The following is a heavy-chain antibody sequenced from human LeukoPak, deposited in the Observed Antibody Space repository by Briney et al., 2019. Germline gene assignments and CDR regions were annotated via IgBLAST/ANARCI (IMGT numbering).Heavy chain of an antibody. CDR1: GFTFSTYA. CDR2: IRRSSET. CDR3: ARDAANSRYGCDL. V-gene: IGHV3-48*01. J-gene: IGHJ5*02. Sequence: PGGALRLSWAASGFTFSTYAMHWVRQAPGKGLEGVSHIRRSSETFYADAVKGRFTISRDNARNTLYLPMNNLRGEDTAIYSCARDAANSRYGCDLCGQGTLVTVSS. D-gene: IGHD5-12*01.